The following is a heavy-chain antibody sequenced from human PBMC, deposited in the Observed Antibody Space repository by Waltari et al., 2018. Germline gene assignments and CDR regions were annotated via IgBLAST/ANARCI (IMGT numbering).Heavy chain of an antibody. CDR2: ISYEGSNK. CDR3: ARRASRDFWSGYSKGDWFDP. J-gene: IGHJ5*02. CDR1: GFTFSSYA. D-gene: IGHD3-3*01. V-gene: IGHV3-30-3*01. Sequence: QVQLVESGGGVVQPGRSLRLSCAASGFTFSSYAMHWVRQAPGKGLEWVAVISYEGSNKYDADSVKGRFTITRDNSKNTLDLQMNSLGAEDTAVYYCARRASRDFWSGYSKGDWFDPWGQGTLVTVSS.